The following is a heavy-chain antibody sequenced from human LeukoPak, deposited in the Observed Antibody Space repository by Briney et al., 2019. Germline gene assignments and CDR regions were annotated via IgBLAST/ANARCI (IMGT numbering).Heavy chain of an antibody. CDR3: ARGKIPDSVDY. D-gene: IGHD1-14*01. J-gene: IGHJ4*02. CDR1: GGSISSYY. V-gene: IGHV4-59*01. CDR2: IYYSGST. Sequence: SETLSLTCTVSGGSISSYYWSWIRQRPGKGLEWIGYIYYSGSTNYNPSLKSRVTISVDTSKNQFSLKLSSVTAADTAVYYCARGKIPDSVDYWGQGTLVTVSS.